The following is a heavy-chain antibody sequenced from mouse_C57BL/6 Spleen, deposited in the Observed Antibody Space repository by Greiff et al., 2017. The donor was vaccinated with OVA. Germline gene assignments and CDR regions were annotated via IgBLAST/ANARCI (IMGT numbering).Heavy chain of an antibody. D-gene: IGHD2-1*01. CDR3: TIYGNRFAY. Sequence: QVQLQQSGAELVRPGASVTLSCKASGYTFTDYEMHWVKQTPVHGLEWIGALDPETGGTAYNQKFKGKAILTAEQSSSTAYMALRSLTSEDSAVYYCTIYGNRFAYWGQGTLVTVSA. J-gene: IGHJ3*01. V-gene: IGHV1-15*01. CDR1: GYTFTDYE. CDR2: LDPETGGT.